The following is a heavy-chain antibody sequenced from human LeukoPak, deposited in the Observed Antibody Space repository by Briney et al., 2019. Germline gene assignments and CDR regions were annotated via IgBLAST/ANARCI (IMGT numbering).Heavy chain of an antibody. CDR3: ARATDYGPYYFDY. V-gene: IGHV4-38-2*01. J-gene: IGHJ4*02. CDR2: IYHSGST. Sequence: PSETLPLTCAVSGYYISSGYYWGWIRPPPGKGLDWIGSIYHSGSTYYNPSLKSRVTISVDTSKNQFSLKLSSVTAADTAVYYCARATDYGPYYFDYWGQGTLVTVSS. D-gene: IGHD4-17*01. CDR1: GYYISSGYY.